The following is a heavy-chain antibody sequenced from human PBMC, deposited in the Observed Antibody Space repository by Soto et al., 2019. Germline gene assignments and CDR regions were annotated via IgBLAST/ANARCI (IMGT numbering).Heavy chain of an antibody. D-gene: IGHD3-3*01. J-gene: IGHJ6*02. CDR1: GFTFSSYW. Sequence: GGSLRLSCAASGFTFSSYWMHWVRQAPGKGLVWVSRINSDGSSTSYADSVKGRFTISRDNAKNTLYLQMNSLRAEDTAVYYCAREGYDFWSGRSPYYYGMDVWGQGTTVTVSS. CDR3: AREGYDFWSGRSPYYYGMDV. CDR2: INSDGSST. V-gene: IGHV3-74*01.